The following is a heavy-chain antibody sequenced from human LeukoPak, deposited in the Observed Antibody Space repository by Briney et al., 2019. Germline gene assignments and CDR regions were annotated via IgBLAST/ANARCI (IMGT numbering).Heavy chain of an antibody. CDR1: GITFRSYG. CDR3: AKGARGDTVTSIVGLNWFDP. CDR2: ISYDGSHK. V-gene: IGHV3-30*18. D-gene: IGHD4-17*01. Sequence: GGSLRLSCAASGITFRSYGMHWVRQAPGKGLKGVAVISYDGSHKYYADSVKGRFSISRDNSKNTLYLQMNSLRADDTAVYYCAKGARGDTVTSIVGLNWFDPWGQGTLVTVSS. J-gene: IGHJ5*02.